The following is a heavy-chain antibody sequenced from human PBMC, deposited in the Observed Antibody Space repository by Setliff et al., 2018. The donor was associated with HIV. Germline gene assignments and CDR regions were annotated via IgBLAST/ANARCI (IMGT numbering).Heavy chain of an antibody. CDR3: ARHCNAGTCYFYI. CDR1: GGSFTTYA. V-gene: IGHV1-69*13. Sequence: GASVKVSCKASGGSFTTYAISWVRQAPGQGFEWMGGIIPLFGTANYAVKFQGRVTITVDDSRSTVYMELRSLRSDDTAVYYCARHCNAGTCYFYIWGQGTMVTVSS. CDR2: IIPLFGTA. D-gene: IGHD2-15*01. J-gene: IGHJ3*02.